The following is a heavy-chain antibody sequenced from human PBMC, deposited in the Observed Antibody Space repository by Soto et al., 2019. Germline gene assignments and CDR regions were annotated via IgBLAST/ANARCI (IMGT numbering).Heavy chain of an antibody. D-gene: IGHD3-10*01. CDR2: IYYSGST. J-gene: IGHJ5*02. Sequence: SETLSLTCTVSGGSISSYYWSWIRQPPGKGLEWIGYIYYSGSTNYNPSLKSRVTISVDTSKNQFSLKLSSVTAADTAVYYCARNLRAITMVRGVIDWFDPWGQRTLVTVSS. CDR3: ARNLRAITMVRGVIDWFDP. CDR1: GGSISSYY. V-gene: IGHV4-59*08.